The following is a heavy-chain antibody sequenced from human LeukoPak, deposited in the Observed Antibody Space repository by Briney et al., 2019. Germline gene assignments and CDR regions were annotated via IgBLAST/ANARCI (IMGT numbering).Heavy chain of an antibody. CDR3: ARDPGAFPYFFDC. V-gene: IGHV3-23*01. Sequence: RGSLRLSCAASGFTFNNYALTWVRQTPGEGLECVSAISGDGVSPYYADSVRGRFTISRDNSKNTLYLQMNSLRVEDTAVYFCARDPGAFPYFFDCWGQGTLVTVSS. J-gene: IGHJ4*02. CDR1: GFTFNNYA. D-gene: IGHD4/OR15-4a*01. CDR2: ISGDGVSP.